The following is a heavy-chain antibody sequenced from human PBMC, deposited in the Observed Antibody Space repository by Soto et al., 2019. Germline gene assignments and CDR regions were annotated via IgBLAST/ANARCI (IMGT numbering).Heavy chain of an antibody. D-gene: IGHD3-9*01. CDR3: ARHSTLRYFRSWFDP. CDR1: DCSISNYY. CDR2: IYSSGST. J-gene: IGHJ5*02. Sequence: PSETLSLTCTVSDCSISNYYWSWIRQPPGKGLEWIGYIYSSGSTNYNPSLKGRVTISVDTSKNQFSLKLSSVTAADTAVYYCARHSTLRYFRSWFDPWGQGTLVTVSS. V-gene: IGHV4-59*08.